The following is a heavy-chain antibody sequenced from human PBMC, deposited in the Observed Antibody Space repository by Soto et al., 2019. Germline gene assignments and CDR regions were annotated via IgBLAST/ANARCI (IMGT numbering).Heavy chain of an antibody. J-gene: IGHJ5*02. Sequence: ASVKVSCKASGYTFTGYYMHWVRQAPGQGLEWMGWINPNSGGTNYAQKFQGRVTMTRDTSISTAYMELSRLRSDDTAVYYCARDRNIAARIRLDPWGQGTLVTVSS. V-gene: IGHV1-2*02. CDR2: INPNSGGT. CDR1: GYTFTGYY. D-gene: IGHD6-6*01. CDR3: ARDRNIAARIRLDP.